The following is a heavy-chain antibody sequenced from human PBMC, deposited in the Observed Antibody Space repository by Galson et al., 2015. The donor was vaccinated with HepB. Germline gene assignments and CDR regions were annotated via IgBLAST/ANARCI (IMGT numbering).Heavy chain of an antibody. J-gene: IGHJ4*02. D-gene: IGHD3-10*01. Sequence: TLSLTCTVSGGSLGSGGYYWSWIRQHPGKGLEWIGYTHYSGRTYYNPSLRGRLTISEGMSKNQFSLKLSSVTAADTALDYCARGSEDNYGSFDYWGQGTLVTVSS. V-gene: IGHV4-31*03. CDR1: GGSLGSGGYY. CDR3: ARGSEDNYGSFDY. CDR2: THYSGRT.